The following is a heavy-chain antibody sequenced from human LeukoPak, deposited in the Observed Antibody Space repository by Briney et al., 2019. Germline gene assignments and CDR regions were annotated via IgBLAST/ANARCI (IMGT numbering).Heavy chain of an antibody. CDR1: GGSISSSSYC. J-gene: IGHJ3*02. CDR3: ARQPRAITARPGYAFDI. CDR2: IYYSGST. V-gene: IGHV4-39*01. Sequence: SETLSLTFIASGGSISSSSYCWSWIRQPPGKGPEWIGTIYYSGSTYYNPSLKSRVTISVDTPKNQFSLKLSSVTAADTAVYYCARQPRAITARPGYAFDIWGQGTLVTVSS. D-gene: IGHD6-6*01.